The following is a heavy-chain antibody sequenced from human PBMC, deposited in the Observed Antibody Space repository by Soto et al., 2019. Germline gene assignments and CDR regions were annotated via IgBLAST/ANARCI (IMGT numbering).Heavy chain of an antibody. V-gene: IGHV3-23*01. D-gene: IGHD6-13*01. CDR2: ISGSGGST. J-gene: IGHJ4*02. CDR1: GFTFNTYA. CDR3: AKDPRGGSSSWYFDY. Sequence: GGSLRLSCAASGFTFNTYAMTWVRQAPGKGLEWVSAISGSGGSTYYADSVKGRFTISRDNSKNTLYLQMDSLRADDTAVYYCAKDPRGGSSSWYFDYWGQGTLVTVSS.